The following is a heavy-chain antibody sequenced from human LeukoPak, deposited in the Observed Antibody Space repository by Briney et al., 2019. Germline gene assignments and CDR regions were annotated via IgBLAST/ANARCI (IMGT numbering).Heavy chain of an antibody. CDR1: GYTFTNYY. Sequence: GASVKVSCKASGYTFTNYYMHWVRQAPGQGLEWMGIINPSGGSTSYAQKFQGRVTMTRDTSTSAVFMELSSLRTGDTAVYYCARDRASSGDYWGQGTLVTVSS. D-gene: IGHD6-6*01. CDR3: ARDRASSGDY. CDR2: INPSGGST. V-gene: IGHV1-46*01. J-gene: IGHJ4*02.